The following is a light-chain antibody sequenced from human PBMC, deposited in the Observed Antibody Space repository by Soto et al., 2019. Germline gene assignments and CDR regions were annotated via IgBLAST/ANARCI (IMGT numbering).Light chain of an antibody. J-gene: IGKJ1*01. Sequence: DIQMTQSPSFLSASVGDRVTITCRASQSISSWLAWYQQKPGKAPKLLIYDASSLESGVPSRFSGSGSGTEFTLTISSLQPDDFATYYCQQYNSYPRMFGQGTKVDIK. CDR2: DAS. V-gene: IGKV1-5*01. CDR3: QQYNSYPRM. CDR1: QSISSW.